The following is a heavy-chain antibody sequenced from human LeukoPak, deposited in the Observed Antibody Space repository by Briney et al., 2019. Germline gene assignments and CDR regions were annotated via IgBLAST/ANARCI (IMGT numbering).Heavy chain of an antibody. J-gene: IGHJ5*02. V-gene: IGHV4-34*01. CDR3: ARGEVFLDP. CDR1: GGSFSGYY. Sequence: KTSETLSLTCAVYGGSFSGYYWSWIRQPPGKGLEWIGEINHSGSTNYNPSLKSRVTISVDTSKNQFSLKLSSVTAADTAVYYCARGEVFLDPWGQGTLVTVSS. CDR2: INHSGST.